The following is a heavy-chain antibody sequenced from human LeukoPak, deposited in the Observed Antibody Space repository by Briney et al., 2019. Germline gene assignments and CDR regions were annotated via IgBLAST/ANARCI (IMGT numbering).Heavy chain of an antibody. J-gene: IGHJ4*02. CDR3: ATYRQVLLPFES. CDR2: ISGSGGST. Sequence: PGGSLRLSCTASGFTFGDYAMSWFRQAPGKGLEWVSAISGSGGSTYYADSVKGRFTISRDNSKSTLSLQMNSLRAEDTAIYYCATYRQVLLPFESWGQGTLVTVSS. V-gene: IGHV3-23*01. CDR1: GFTFGDYA. D-gene: IGHD2-8*02.